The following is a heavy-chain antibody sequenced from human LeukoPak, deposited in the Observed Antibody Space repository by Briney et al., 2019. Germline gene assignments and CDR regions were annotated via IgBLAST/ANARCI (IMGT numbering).Heavy chain of an antibody. V-gene: IGHV4-39*07. CDR3: ARGGDQVFVYFDY. CDR1: GGSISSNTYY. Sequence: SETLSLTCTVSGGSISSNTYYWGWIRQPPGKGLERIGSISYSGSTYYNPSLKSRVTISLDTSKNQFSLRLSSVTAADTAVYYCARGGDQVFVYFDYWGRGTLVTVSS. J-gene: IGHJ4*02. CDR2: ISYSGST. D-gene: IGHD2-8*01.